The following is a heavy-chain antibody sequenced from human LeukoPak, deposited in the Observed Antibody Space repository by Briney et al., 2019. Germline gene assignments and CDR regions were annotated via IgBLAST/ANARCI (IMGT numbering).Heavy chain of an antibody. CDR2: IYSGGNT. Sequence: AGSLRLSCAASGFTVSSNYMSWVRQAPGKGLEGVSVIYSGGNTFYADSVNSRFIICRDSSKNVVFLQMDSLRAEDTVVYYCARDSQHGYSTTWGQGTLVTVSS. V-gene: IGHV3-66*01. J-gene: IGHJ5*02. CDR1: GFTVSSNY. CDR3: ARDSQHGYSTT. D-gene: IGHD6-13*01.